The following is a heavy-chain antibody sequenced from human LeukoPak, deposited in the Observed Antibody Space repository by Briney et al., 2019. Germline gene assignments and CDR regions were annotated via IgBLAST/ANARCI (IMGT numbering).Heavy chain of an antibody. V-gene: IGHV4-4*07. CDR3: AREYYYGSGSYLLDY. CDR1: GASLSSYY. J-gene: IGHJ4*02. D-gene: IGHD3-10*01. CDR2: IYTRGST. Sequence: TLSLTCTVSGASLSSYYSSWIRQPAGRGLGWIGRIYTRGSTNFNPSLTSRVPLSLDTSKNQFSLKLSCVTAADTAVYYGAREYYYGSGSYLLDYWGQGTLVTVSS.